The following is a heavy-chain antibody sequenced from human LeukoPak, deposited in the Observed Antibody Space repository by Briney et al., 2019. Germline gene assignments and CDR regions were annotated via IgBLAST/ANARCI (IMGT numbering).Heavy chain of an antibody. V-gene: IGHV3-11*04. J-gene: IGHJ1*01. D-gene: IGHD6-19*01. Sequence: PGGSLRLSCAASGFTFSDYYMSWIRQAPGKGLEWVSYISSSSSTIYYADSVKGRFTISRDNAKNSLYLQMNSLRAEDTAVYYCARDLLLSGWSTPSEGPQHWGQGTLVTVSS. CDR3: ARDLLLSGWSTPSEGPQH. CDR1: GFTFSDYY. CDR2: ISSSSSTI.